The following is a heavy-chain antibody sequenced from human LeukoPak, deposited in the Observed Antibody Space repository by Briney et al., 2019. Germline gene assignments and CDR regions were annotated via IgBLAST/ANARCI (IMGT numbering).Heavy chain of an antibody. Sequence: GRSLRLSCAASGFTFSTYAMNWVRQAPAKGLEWVSTIGGGGPTTDYADSVKDRFTISRDNSKNTLYLQMNSLRAEDTAVYFCARGFLGGTDQYFDSWGQGTLVTVSS. D-gene: IGHD6-19*01. CDR3: ARGFLGGTDQYFDS. V-gene: IGHV3-23*01. CDR2: IGGGGPTT. CDR1: GFTFSTYA. J-gene: IGHJ4*02.